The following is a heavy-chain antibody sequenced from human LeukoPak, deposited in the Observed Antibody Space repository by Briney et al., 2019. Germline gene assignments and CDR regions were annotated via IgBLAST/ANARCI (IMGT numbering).Heavy chain of an antibody. J-gene: IGHJ6*03. D-gene: IGHD3-10*01. CDR1: GYTLNELS. V-gene: IGHV1-24*01. CDR2: FDPEDGET. Sequence: ASVKVSCKVSGYTLNELSMHWVRQAPGQGLEWVGGFDPEDGETFYAQQFQGRVTMTEDSSTDTAYMELSSLRSEDTAVYYCAKEGPGVLGALHYMDVWGKGTTVTISS. CDR3: AKEGPGVLGALHYMDV.